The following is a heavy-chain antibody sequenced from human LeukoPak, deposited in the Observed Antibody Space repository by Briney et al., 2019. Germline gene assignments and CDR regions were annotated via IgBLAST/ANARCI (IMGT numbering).Heavy chain of an antibody. CDR2: IESDGTST. D-gene: IGHD6-13*01. J-gene: IGHJ3*01. Sequence: GRSLRLSRAASGFTFTTSWMHWFRQAPGKGRVWVSRIESDGTSTTFADSVKGRFTISRANAKNTLYLQMNSLRAEDTAVYYCARDQYSSTWYRGAFDVWGQGTMVSVSS. CDR3: ARDQYSSTWYRGAFDV. CDR1: GFTFTTSW. V-gene: IGHV3-74*01.